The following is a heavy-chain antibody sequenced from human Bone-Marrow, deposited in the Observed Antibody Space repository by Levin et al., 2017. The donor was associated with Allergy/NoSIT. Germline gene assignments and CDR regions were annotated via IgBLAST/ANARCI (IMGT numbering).Heavy chain of an antibody. CDR1: GFTFSGSA. Sequence: GGSLRLSCAASGFTFSGSAIHWVRQASGKGLEWVGRIRSKANSYATIYTASVKGRFTISRDASKNTAYLQMNSLKTEDTAVYYCARPYFYESSGYFDYGYWSQGTLVTVSS. CDR3: ARPYFYESSGYFDYGY. V-gene: IGHV3-73*01. D-gene: IGHD3-22*01. J-gene: IGHJ4*02. CDR2: IRSKANSYAT.